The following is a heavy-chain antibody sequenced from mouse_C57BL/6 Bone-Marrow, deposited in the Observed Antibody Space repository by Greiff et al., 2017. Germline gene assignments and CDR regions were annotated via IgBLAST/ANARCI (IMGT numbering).Heavy chain of an antibody. V-gene: IGHV1-81*01. J-gene: IGHJ1*03. CDR3: AREGVWGDWYFDV. Sequence: VQLQQSGAELARPGASVKLSCKASGYTFTSYGISWVKQRTGQGLEWIGEIYPRSGNTYYNEKFKGKATLTADKSSRTAYMELRSLTSEDSAVYFCAREGVWGDWYFDVWGTGTTVTVSS. CDR2: IYPRSGNT. D-gene: IGHD2-10*02. CDR1: GYTFTSYG.